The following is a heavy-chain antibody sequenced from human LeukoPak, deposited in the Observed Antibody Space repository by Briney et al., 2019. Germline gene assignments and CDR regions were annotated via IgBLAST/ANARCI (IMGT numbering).Heavy chain of an antibody. Sequence: ASVKVSCKVSGYTLTELSMHRVRQAPGKGLEWMGGFDPEDGETIYAQKFQGRVTMTRDTSTSTVYMELSSLRSEDTAVYYCARATTVTTLDYWGQGTLVTVSS. J-gene: IGHJ4*02. CDR2: FDPEDGET. V-gene: IGHV1-24*01. D-gene: IGHD4-17*01. CDR3: ARATTVTTLDY. CDR1: GYTLTELS.